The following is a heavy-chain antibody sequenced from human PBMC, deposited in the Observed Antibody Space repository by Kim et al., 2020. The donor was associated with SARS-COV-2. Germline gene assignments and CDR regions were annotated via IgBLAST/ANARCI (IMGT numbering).Heavy chain of an antibody. CDR2: INHSGST. V-gene: IGHV4-34*01. J-gene: IGHJ6*03. Sequence: SETLSLTCAVYGGSFSGYYWSWIRQPPGKGLEWIGEINHSGSTNYNPSLKSRVTISVDTSKNQFSLKLSSVTAADTAVYYCARVPKVVVPAAINTAMHRENYYYYMDVWGKGTTVTVSS. D-gene: IGHD2-2*01. CDR3: ARVPKVVVPAAINTAMHRENYYYYMDV. CDR1: GGSFSGYY.